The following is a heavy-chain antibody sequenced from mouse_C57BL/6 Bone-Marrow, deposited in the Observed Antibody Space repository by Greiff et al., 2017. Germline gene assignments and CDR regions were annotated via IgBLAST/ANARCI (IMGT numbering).Heavy chain of an antibody. Sequence: EVKLMESGPVLVKPGASVKMSCKASGYTFTDYYMNWVKQSHGKSLEWIGVINPYNGGTSYNQKFKGKATLTVDKSSSTAYMELNSLTSEDSAVYYCARSPSITPWLAYWGQGTLVTVSA. CDR2: INPYNGGT. V-gene: IGHV1-19*01. D-gene: IGHD1-1*01. J-gene: IGHJ3*01. CDR3: ARSPSITPWLAY. CDR1: GYTFTDYY.